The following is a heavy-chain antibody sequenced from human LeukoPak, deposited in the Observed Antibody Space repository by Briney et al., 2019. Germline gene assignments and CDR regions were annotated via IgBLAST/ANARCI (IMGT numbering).Heavy chain of an antibody. D-gene: IGHD3-22*01. CDR2: INPNSGGT. Sequence: ASVKVSFKASGYTFTGYYIHWVRQAPGQGLEWMGWINPNSGGTNYAQKFQGRVTMTRDTSISTAYMELSRLRSDDTAVYYCAAEAAYYYDSCDAFDVWGQGTMVTVSS. CDR1: GYTFTGYY. J-gene: IGHJ3*01. CDR3: AAEAAYYYDSCDAFDV. V-gene: IGHV1-2*02.